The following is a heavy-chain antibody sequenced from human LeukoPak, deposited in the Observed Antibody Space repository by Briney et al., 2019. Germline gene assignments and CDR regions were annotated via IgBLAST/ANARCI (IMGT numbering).Heavy chain of an antibody. Sequence: PSETLSLTCTVSGGSISSSSYYWGWIRQPPGKGLEWIGSIYYSGSTYYNPSLKSRVTISVDTSKNQFSLKLSSVTAADTAVYYCARLDKYDFWRGPTSNWFDPWGQGTLVTVSS. CDR1: GGSISSSSYY. CDR3: ARLDKYDFWRGPTSNWFDP. J-gene: IGHJ5*02. D-gene: IGHD3-3*01. CDR2: IYYSGST. V-gene: IGHV4-39*01.